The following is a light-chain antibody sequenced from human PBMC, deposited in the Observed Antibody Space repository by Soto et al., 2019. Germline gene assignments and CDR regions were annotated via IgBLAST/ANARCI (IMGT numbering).Light chain of an antibody. CDR3: HQYASSPLT. CDR2: GAS. Sequence: EIVLTQSPGTLSLSPGERATLSCRASQSVAKNFLAWYQQKPGQAPRLLIYGASSKASGIPDRFSGSGSGTDFTLTISRLEPEDFAVFYCHQYASSPLTFGGGTKAEI. CDR1: QSVAKNF. V-gene: IGKV3-20*01. J-gene: IGKJ4*01.